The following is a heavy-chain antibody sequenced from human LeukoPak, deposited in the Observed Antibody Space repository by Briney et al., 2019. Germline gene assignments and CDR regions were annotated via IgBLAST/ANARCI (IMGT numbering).Heavy chain of an antibody. CDR3: ARDRSAVAGTRDY. CDR1: GGSFSGYY. D-gene: IGHD6-19*01. Sequence: SETLSLTCAVYGGSFSGYYWSWIRQPPGKGLEWIGEINHSGSTNYNPSLKSRVTISVDTSKNQFSLKLSSVTAADTAVYYCARDRSAVAGTRDYWGQGTLVTVSS. CDR2: INHSGST. J-gene: IGHJ4*02. V-gene: IGHV4-34*01.